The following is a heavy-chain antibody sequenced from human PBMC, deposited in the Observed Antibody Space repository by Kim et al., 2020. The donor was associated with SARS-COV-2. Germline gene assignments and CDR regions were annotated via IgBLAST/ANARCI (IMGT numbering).Heavy chain of an antibody. Sequence: GGSLRLSCAASGFTFDDYAMHWVRQAPGKGLEWVSGISWNSGSIGYADSVKGRFTISRDNAKNSLYLQMNSLRAEDTALYYCAKGGLSCSGGSCYSRLDYYGMGVCGQGTTVTVSS. CDR1: GFTFDDYA. CDR2: ISWNSGSI. D-gene: IGHD2-15*01. J-gene: IGHJ6*02. V-gene: IGHV3-9*01. CDR3: AKGGLSCSGGSCYSRLDYYGMGV.